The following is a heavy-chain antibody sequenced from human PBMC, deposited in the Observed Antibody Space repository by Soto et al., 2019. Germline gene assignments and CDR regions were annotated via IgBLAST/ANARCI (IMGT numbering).Heavy chain of an antibody. CDR1: GGSISSGGYS. V-gene: IGHV4-30-2*01. Sequence: SETLSLSCAVSGGSISSGGYSWSWIRQPPGKGLEWIGYIYHSGSTYYNPSLKSRVTISVDRSKNQFSLKLSSVTAADTAVYYCAREVYDILTGSNYGMDVWGQGTTVTVSS. D-gene: IGHD3-9*01. J-gene: IGHJ6*02. CDR3: AREVYDILTGSNYGMDV. CDR2: IYHSGST.